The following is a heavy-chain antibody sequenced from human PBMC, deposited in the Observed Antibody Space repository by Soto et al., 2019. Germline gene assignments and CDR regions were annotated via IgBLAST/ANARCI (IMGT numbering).Heavy chain of an antibody. Sequence: GESLKISCKGSGYSFSTYSIGWVRQMPGKGLEWMGNIFSSDSYARYSPSFQGQVTISVDRSISTAYLQWSSLKASDTAMYYCTTWRTRSSFDFWGQGTQVTVSS. J-gene: IGHJ4*02. CDR3: TTWRTRSSFDF. V-gene: IGHV5-51*01. D-gene: IGHD3-10*01. CDR1: GYSFSTYS. CDR2: IFSSDSYA.